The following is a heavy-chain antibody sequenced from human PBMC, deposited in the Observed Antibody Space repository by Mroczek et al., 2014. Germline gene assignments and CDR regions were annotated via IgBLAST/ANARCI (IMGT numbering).Heavy chain of an antibody. V-gene: IGHV4-34*01. CDR2: INHSGST. J-gene: IGHJ4*02. Sequence: QVQLQQWGVGLLKPSETLSLTCAVYGGSFSGYYWSWIRQPPGKGLEWIGEINHSGSTNYNPSLKSRVTISVDTSKNQFSLKLSSVTAADTAVYYCAGRGSSGSYSLNYWGQGTLVTVSS. CDR1: GGSFSGYY. D-gene: IGHD1-26*01. CDR3: AGRGSSGSYSLNY.